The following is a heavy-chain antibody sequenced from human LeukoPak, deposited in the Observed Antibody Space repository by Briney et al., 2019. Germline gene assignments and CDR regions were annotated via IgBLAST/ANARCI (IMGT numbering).Heavy chain of an antibody. CDR1: GYTFTSYY. D-gene: IGHD6-19*01. CDR3: ALRYSSGWYFDY. V-gene: IGHV1-46*01. J-gene: IGHJ4*02. CDR2: INPSGGST. Sequence: ASVKVSCKASGYTFTSYYMHWVRQAPGQGLEWMGIINPSGGSTSYAQKFQGRVTMTRDTSTSTVYMELSSLRSEDTAVYYCALRYSSGWYFDYWGQGTLVTVSS.